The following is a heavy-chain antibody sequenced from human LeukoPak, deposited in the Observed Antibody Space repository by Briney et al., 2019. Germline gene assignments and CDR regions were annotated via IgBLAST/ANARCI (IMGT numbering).Heavy chain of an antibody. V-gene: IGHV1-24*01. J-gene: IGHJ6*02. CDR2: FDPEDGET. Sequence: GASVKVSCKVSGYTLTELSMHWVRQAPGKGLEWMGGFDPEDGETIYAQKFQGRVTMTEDTSTDTAYMELSSLRSEDTAVYYCATDLYVTAGTDYYYGMDVWGQGTTVTVSS. CDR1: GYTLTELS. CDR3: ATDLYVTAGTDYYYGMDV. D-gene: IGHD6-13*01.